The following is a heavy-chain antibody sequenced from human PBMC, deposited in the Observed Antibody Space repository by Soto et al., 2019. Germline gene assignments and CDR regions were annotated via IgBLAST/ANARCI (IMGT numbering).Heavy chain of an antibody. CDR1: GFTFTSSA. Sequence: ASVKVSCKASGFTFTSSAVQWVRQARGQRLEWIGWIVVGSGNTNYAQKFQERVTITRDMSTSTAYMELSSLRSEDTAVYYCAAAVGIGGVVLDSYNYFDYWGQGTLVTVSS. D-gene: IGHD3-16*01. CDR2: IVVGSGNT. V-gene: IGHV1-58*01. J-gene: IGHJ4*02. CDR3: AAAVGIGGVVLDSYNYFDY.